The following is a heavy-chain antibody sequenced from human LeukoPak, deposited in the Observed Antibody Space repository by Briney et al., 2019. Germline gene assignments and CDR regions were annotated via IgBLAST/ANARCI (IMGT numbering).Heavy chain of an antibody. J-gene: IGHJ6*02. CDR1: GGTFSSYA. Sequence: SVKVSCKASGGTFSSYAISWVRQAPGQGLEWMGGIIPIFGTANYAQKFQGRVTITADESTSTAYMELSSLRSEDTAVYYCARDHGDSSGYTPSAYYYYGMDVWGQGTTVTVSS. CDR3: ARDHGDSSGYTPSAYYYYGMDV. D-gene: IGHD3-22*01. V-gene: IGHV1-69*13. CDR2: IIPIFGTA.